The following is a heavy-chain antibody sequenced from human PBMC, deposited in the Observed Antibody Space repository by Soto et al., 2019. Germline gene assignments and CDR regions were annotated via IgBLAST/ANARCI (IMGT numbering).Heavy chain of an antibody. CDR3: ARDGGSWSIT. Sequence: SETLSLTCAFYGESFSVYYWSWIRQPPGKGLEWIGELSHTGSTNYNPSLKSRVTISLDTSKRQFSLKLSSVTAADTAVYYCARDGGSWSITWGQGNLVTVSS. CDR1: GESFSVYY. CDR2: LSHTGST. D-gene: IGHD6-13*01. J-gene: IGHJ5*02. V-gene: IGHV4-34*01.